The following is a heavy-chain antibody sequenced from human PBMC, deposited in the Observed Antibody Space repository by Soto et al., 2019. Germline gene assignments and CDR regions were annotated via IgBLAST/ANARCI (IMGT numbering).Heavy chain of an antibody. J-gene: IGHJ6*02. Sequence: QVQLVQSGAEVKKPGSSVKVSCKASGGTFSSYTISWVRQAPGQGLEWMGRIIPILGIANYAQKFQGRVTITEDKSTSTAYMELSSLRSEDTAVYYCARGGNYYYGMDVWGQGTTVTVSS. CDR1: GGTFSSYT. CDR2: IIPILGIA. CDR3: ARGGNYYYGMDV. D-gene: IGHD3-16*01. V-gene: IGHV1-69*02.